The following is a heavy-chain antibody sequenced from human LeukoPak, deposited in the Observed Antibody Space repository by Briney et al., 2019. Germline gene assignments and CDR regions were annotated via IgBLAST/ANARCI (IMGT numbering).Heavy chain of an antibody. CDR3: ARMVLDYYYYYYMDV. V-gene: IGHV4-59*12. CDR2: IYYSGST. D-gene: IGHD2-8*01. Sequence: SETLSLTCTVSGGSISSYYWSWIRQPPGKGLEWIGYIYYSGSTNYNPSLKSRVTISVDTSKNQFSLKLSSVTAADTAVYYCARMVLDYYYYYYMDVWGKGTTVTVSS. J-gene: IGHJ6*03. CDR1: GGSISSYY.